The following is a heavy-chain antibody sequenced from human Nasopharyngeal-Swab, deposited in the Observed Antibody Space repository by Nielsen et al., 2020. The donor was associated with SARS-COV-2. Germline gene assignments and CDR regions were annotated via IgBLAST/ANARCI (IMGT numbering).Heavy chain of an antibody. D-gene: IGHD6-6*01. Sequence: VRQMPGKGLEWMGRIDPSDSYTNYSPSFQGHVTISADKSISTAYLQWSSLKASDTAMYYCARSKTYSSSWDDYRGQGTLVTVSS. J-gene: IGHJ4*02. CDR3: ARSKTYSSSWDDY. V-gene: IGHV5-10-1*01. CDR2: IDPSDSYT.